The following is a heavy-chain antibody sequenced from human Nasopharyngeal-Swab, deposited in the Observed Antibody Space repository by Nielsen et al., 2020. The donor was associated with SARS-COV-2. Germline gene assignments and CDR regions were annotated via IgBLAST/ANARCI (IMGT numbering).Heavy chain of an antibody. CDR3: AHASSYFSIDV. Sequence: SGPPLVKPTQTLTLTCTFSGFSLSPRGAGVGWIRQPPGKALEWLALIYWDDDKRYSPSLKSRLTITKDTSKNQVVLTMTNMDPVDTATYYCAHASSYFSIDVWGQGTTVTFSS. V-gene: IGHV2-5*02. D-gene: IGHD1-26*01. J-gene: IGHJ6*02. CDR1: GFSLSPRGAG. CDR2: IYWDDDK.